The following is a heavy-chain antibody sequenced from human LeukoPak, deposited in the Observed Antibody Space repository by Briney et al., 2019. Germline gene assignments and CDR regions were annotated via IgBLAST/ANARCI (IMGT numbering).Heavy chain of an antibody. Sequence: GGSLRLSCAASGFTFSSYAMSWVRQAPGKGLEWVSGISWNSGSIGYADSVKGRFTISRDNAKNSLYLQMNSLRAEDTALYYCAKDRRGGSIDYWGQGTLVTVSS. J-gene: IGHJ4*02. V-gene: IGHV3-9*01. CDR2: ISWNSGSI. CDR3: AKDRRGGSIDY. D-gene: IGHD2-15*01. CDR1: GFTFSSYA.